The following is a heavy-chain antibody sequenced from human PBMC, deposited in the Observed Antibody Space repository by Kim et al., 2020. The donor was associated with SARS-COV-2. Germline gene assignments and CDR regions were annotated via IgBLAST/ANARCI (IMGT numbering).Heavy chain of an antibody. V-gene: IGHV3-30*15. D-gene: IGHD2-2*02. Sequence: DSVEGRFTISRDNSDNVLYLQMSSLRPEDTAVYFCGKAVVAGAIELAWFDPWGQGTQVTASS. CDR3: GKAVVAGAIELAWFDP. J-gene: IGHJ5*02.